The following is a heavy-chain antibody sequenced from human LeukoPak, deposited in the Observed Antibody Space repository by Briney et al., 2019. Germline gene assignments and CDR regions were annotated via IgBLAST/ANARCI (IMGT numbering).Heavy chain of an antibody. V-gene: IGHV3-7*01. D-gene: IGHD1-26*01. J-gene: IGHJ3*02. CDR3: ARDLRQFEWELLSDGAFDI. CDR2: IKQDGSEK. CDR1: GFTFSSYS. Sequence: GGSLRLSCAASGFTFSSYSMNWVRQAPGKGLEWVANIKQDGSEKYYVDSVKGRFTISRDNAKNSLYLQMNSLRAEDTAVYYCARDLRQFEWELLSDGAFDIWGQGTMVTVSS.